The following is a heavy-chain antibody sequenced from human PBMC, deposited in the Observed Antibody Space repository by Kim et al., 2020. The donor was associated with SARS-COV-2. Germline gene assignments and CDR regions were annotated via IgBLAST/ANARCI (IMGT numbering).Heavy chain of an antibody. CDR3: ARDGGNWFDP. Sequence: SNKAYATDLKGRFPIYSENSTNTLYLQMNSLRAEDTAVYYCARDGGNWFDPWGQGTLVTVSS. J-gene: IGHJ5*02. CDR2: SNK. V-gene: IGHV3-30-3*01. D-gene: IGHD3-16*01.